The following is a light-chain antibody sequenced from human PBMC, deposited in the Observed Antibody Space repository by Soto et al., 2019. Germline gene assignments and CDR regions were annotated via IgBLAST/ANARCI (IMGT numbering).Light chain of an antibody. Sequence: EIVLTQSPGTLSLSPGERATLSCKASQSVNTNFAWYQQKPGQAPRLLIYGASTRATGIPARFSGSGSGTDFTLTISSLQPEDFETYYCQQSFSPPLTFGGGTKVDIK. J-gene: IGKJ4*01. CDR3: QQSFSPPLT. CDR1: QSVNTN. V-gene: IGKV3-15*01. CDR2: GAS.